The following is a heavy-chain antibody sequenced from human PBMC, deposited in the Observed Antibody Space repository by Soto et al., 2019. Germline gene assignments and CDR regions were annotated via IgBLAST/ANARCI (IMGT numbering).Heavy chain of an antibody. CDR2: IYPGDSDA. D-gene: IGHD6-13*01. Sequence: GESLQISCKGSGYSFTSYWIGWVRQMPGKGLEWMGIIYPGDSDARYSPSFQGQVTISADKSISTAYLQWSSLKASDTAMYYCAKRRDSSWLYYWGQGTLVTVSS. J-gene: IGHJ4*02. CDR3: AKRRDSSWLYY. V-gene: IGHV5-51*01. CDR1: GYSFTSYW.